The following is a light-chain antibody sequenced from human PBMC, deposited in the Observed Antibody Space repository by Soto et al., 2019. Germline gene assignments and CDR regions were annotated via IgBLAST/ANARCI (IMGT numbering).Light chain of an antibody. J-gene: IGKJ1*01. CDR3: QQRSDWHRT. Sequence: EIVLTQSPATPHLSPGERATLSCRASQSVSSYLACYQQKPGQAPRLLIYDTSKRATGNPARLSGSGSGTEFTLTISSLEPEDFADYYCQQRSDWHRTFGQGTKLEIK. V-gene: IGKV3-11*01. CDR2: DTS. CDR1: QSVSSY.